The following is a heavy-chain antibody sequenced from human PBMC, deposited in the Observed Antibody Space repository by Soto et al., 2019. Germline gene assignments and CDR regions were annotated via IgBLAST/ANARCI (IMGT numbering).Heavy chain of an antibody. CDR2: INHSGST. CDR3: ARGLGRRFWSGYYSYYYYGMDV. V-gene: IGHV4-34*01. CDR1: CGSFGGCY. Sequence: PSETLSLTCAFHCGSFGGCYWSWIGQPPGKGLEWIGEINHSGSTNYNPSLKSRVTISVDTSKNQFSLKLSSVTAADTAVYYCARGLGRRFWSGYYSYYYYGMDVWGQGTTVS. D-gene: IGHD3-3*01. J-gene: IGHJ6*02.